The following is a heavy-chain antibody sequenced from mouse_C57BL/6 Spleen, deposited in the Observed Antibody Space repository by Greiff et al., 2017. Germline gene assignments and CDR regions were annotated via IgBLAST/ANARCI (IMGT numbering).Heavy chain of an antibody. J-gene: IGHJ2*01. Sequence: EVKVVESGGGLVQPGGSLSLSCAASGFTFTDYYMSWVRQPPGKALEWLGFIRNKANGYTTEYSASVKGRFTISRDNSQSILYLQMNALRAEDSATYYCAREASYYFDYWGQGTTLTVSS. CDR3: AREASYYFDY. CDR1: GFTFTDYY. V-gene: IGHV7-3*01. CDR2: IRNKANGYTT. D-gene: IGHD6-1*01.